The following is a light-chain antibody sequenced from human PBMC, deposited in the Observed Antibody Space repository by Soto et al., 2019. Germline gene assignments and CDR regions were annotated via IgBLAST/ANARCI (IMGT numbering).Light chain of an antibody. J-gene: IGKJ5*01. CDR2: DAS. CDR1: QSISSY. CDR3: QQSYRTPIT. V-gene: IGKV1-39*01. Sequence: DIQMTQSPSSLSASVGDRVTITYGASQSISSYLNWYQQKPGKAPKLLIYDASSLQSGVPSRFSGSGSGTDFTLTISGLRPEDFATYFCQQSYRTPITFGQGTRLQI.